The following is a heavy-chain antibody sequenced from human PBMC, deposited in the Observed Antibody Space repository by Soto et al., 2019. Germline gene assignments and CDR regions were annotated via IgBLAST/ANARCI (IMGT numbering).Heavy chain of an antibody. CDR1: GFTFRNYG. J-gene: IGHJ2*01. Sequence: GGSLRLSCAASGFTFRNYGMHWVRQAPGKGLEWVAVIWYDGSNKYYADSVKGRFTISRDNSKNTLYLQMNSLRAEDTAVYYCARVPGYSSGWYWYFDLWGRGTLVTVSS. CDR3: ARVPGYSSGWYWYFDL. D-gene: IGHD6-19*01. V-gene: IGHV3-33*08. CDR2: IWYDGSNK.